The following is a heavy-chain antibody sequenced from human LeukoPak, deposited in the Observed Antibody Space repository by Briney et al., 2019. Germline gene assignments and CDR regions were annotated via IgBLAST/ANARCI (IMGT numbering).Heavy chain of an antibody. Sequence: PGGSLRLSCTASGFTFGDYAMSWFRQAPGKGLEWVGFIRSKAYGGTTEYAASVKGRFTISRDDSKSIAYLQMNSLKTEDTAVYYCTRDDIAVAGFEYFQHWGQGTLVTVSS. J-gene: IGHJ1*01. D-gene: IGHD6-19*01. V-gene: IGHV3-49*03. CDR3: TRDDIAVAGFEYFQH. CDR1: GFTFGDYA. CDR2: IRSKAYGGTT.